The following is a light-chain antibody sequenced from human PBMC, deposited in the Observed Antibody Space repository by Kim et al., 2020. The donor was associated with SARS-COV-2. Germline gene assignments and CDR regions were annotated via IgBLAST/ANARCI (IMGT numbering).Light chain of an antibody. CDR2: DGS. Sequence: GDRGTITGRASQSMSSWLAWYQQKPGKAPKLLIYDGSSLESGVPSRFSGSGSGTEFTLTISSLQPDDFATYYCKQYNSYSQTFGQGTKVDIK. CDR1: QSMSSW. CDR3: KQYNSYSQT. V-gene: IGKV1-5*01. J-gene: IGKJ1*01.